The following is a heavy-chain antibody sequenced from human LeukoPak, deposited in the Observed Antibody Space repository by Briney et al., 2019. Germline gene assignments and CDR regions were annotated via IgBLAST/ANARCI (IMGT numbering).Heavy chain of an antibody. Sequence: GGSLRLSCAASGFTFSSYEMNWVRQAPGKGLEWVSSISSSSSYIYYADSVKGRFTISRDNAKNSLYLQMNSLRAEDTAVYYCARVEDIVLMVYDAAPDYWGQGTLVTVSS. D-gene: IGHD2-8*01. CDR1: GFTFSSYE. J-gene: IGHJ4*02. CDR3: ARVEDIVLMVYDAAPDY. CDR2: ISSSSSYI. V-gene: IGHV3-21*01.